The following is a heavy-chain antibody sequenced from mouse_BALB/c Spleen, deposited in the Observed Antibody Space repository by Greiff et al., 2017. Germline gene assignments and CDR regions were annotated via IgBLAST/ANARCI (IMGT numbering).Heavy chain of an antibody. CDR3: ARSYYYGSSYHFFYAMDY. J-gene: IGHJ4*01. CDR2: ISSGSSTI. V-gene: IGHV5-17*02. Sequence: EVKLMESGGGLVQPGGSRKLSCAASGFTFSSFGMHWVRQAPEKGLEWVAYISSGSSTIYYADTVKGRFTISRDNPKNTLFLQMTSLRSEDMAMYYCARSYYYGSSYHFFYAMDYWGQGTSVTVSS. CDR1: GFTFSSFG. D-gene: IGHD1-1*01.